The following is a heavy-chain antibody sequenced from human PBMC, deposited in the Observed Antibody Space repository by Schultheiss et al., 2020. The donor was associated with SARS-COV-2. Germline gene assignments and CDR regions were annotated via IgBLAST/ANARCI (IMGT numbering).Heavy chain of an antibody. CDR2: ISGSGGST. CDR1: GFTFSSYD. D-gene: IGHD6-13*01. Sequence: GGSLRLSSAASGFTFSSYDMSWVRQAPGKGLEWVSAISGSGGSTYYADSVKGRFTISKDNAMNSLYLQMNSLRAEDTAVYYCAIPYSSSWYVGGYFQHWGQGSLVTVSS. J-gene: IGHJ1*01. V-gene: IGHV3-23*01. CDR3: AIPYSSSWYVGGYFQH.